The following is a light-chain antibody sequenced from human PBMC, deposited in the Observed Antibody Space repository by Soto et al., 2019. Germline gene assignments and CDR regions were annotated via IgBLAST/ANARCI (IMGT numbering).Light chain of an antibody. Sequence: QSVLTQPPSASGSPGQSVTISCTGTSSDVGAYNYVSWYQQHAGKAPKLVIYEVTKRPSGVSDRFSGSKSANTASLTVSGLQAEDEADYYCSSFASSNTWVFGGGTKVTVL. CDR1: SSDVGAYNY. J-gene: IGLJ3*02. CDR3: SSFASSNTWV. CDR2: EVT. V-gene: IGLV2-8*01.